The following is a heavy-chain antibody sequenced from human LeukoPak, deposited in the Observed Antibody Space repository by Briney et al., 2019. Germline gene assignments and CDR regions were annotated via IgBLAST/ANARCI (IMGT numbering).Heavy chain of an antibody. J-gene: IGHJ6*02. D-gene: IGHD3-10*01. CDR1: GYTFTSYG. CDR2: ISAYNGNT. Sequence: ASVKVSCKASGYTFTSYGISWVRQAPGHGLEWMGWISAYNGNTNYAQKLQGRVTMTTDTSTSTAYMELRSLRSDDTAVYYCARGAATGYYYYGMDVWGQGTTVTVSS. V-gene: IGHV1-18*01. CDR3: ARGAATGYYYYGMDV.